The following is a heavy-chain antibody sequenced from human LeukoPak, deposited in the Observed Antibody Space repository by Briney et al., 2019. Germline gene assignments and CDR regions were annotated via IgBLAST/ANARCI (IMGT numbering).Heavy chain of an antibody. CDR1: GFTFSTYW. J-gene: IGHJ4*02. CDR3: TRDHNWSRYN. Sequence: PGGSLRLSCAASGFTFSTYWMHWVRQAPGKGLEWVADIAPDGSAEHYVDSVRGRFTISRDNAQNSVYLSMSGLRAEDTALYYCTRDHNWSRYNWGQGTLVTVSS. CDR2: IAPDGSAE. D-gene: IGHD3-9*01. V-gene: IGHV3-7*01.